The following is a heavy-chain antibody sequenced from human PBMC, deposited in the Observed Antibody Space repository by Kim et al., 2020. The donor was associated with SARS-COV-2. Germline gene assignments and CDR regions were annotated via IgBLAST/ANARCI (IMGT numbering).Heavy chain of an antibody. D-gene: IGHD3-22*01. CDR1: GYTFTSYY. V-gene: IGHV1-46*01. J-gene: IGHJ5*01. CDR2: INPSGGST. Sequence: ASVKVSCKASGYTFTSYYMHWVRQAPGQGLECMGIINPSGGSTSDAQKFQGRVTMTRDTSTSTVYMELSSLRSEDTAVYYCARDSQYYYDSSGYSNWFDPWGQGTLVTVSS. CDR3: ARDSQYYYDSSGYSNWFDP.